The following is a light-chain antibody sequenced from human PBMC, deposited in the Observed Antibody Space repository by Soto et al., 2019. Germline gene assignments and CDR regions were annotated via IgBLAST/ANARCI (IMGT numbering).Light chain of an antibody. CDR3: MQGVQTPFT. Sequence: DIVMTQSPLSLPVTPGEPASISCRSSQSRLFSNGYNYLDWYLQKPGQSPQLLISLGSNRAPGVPDRFSGSGSGTDFTLKISRVEAEDVGVYYCMQGVQTPFTFGPGTKVDIK. J-gene: IGKJ3*01. CDR1: QSRLFSNGYNY. V-gene: IGKV2-28*01. CDR2: LGS.